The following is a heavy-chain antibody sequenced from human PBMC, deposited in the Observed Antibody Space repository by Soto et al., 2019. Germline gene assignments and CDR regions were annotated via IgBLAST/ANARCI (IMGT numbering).Heavy chain of an antibody. Sequence: QVQLVESGGGVVQPGRSLRLSCAASGFTFSSYGVHWVRQAPGKGLEWVASVSYDGSNKHYADSVKGRFTISRDNSRNTLNLQMNSLRAEDTAVYYCAKDTYYYDRSGYYTYDPWGQGTQVTVSS. CDR3: AKDTYYYDRSGYYTYDP. D-gene: IGHD3-22*01. V-gene: IGHV3-30*18. J-gene: IGHJ5*02. CDR1: GFTFSSYG. CDR2: VSYDGSNK.